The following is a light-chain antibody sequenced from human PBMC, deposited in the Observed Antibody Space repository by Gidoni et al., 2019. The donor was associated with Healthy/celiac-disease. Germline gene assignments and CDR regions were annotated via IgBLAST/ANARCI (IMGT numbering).Light chain of an antibody. CDR1: QSVSSY. J-gene: IGKJ2*01. Sequence: EMVLTQSPATLSLSPGERATLSCRASQSVSSYLAWYQPQPGQAPRLLIYDASNSATGIPARFSGSVSGTDFTLTISSLEPEDFAVYYCQHQDTFGQGTKLEIK. CDR3: QHQDT. CDR2: DAS. V-gene: IGKV3-11*01.